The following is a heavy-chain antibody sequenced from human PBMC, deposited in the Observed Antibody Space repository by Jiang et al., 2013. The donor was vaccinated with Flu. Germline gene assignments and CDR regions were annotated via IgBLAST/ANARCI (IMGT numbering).Heavy chain of an antibody. Sequence: SGAEVKKPGESLKISCKGSGYSFTNYWIGWVRQMPGKGLEWMGIIYPGDSDTRYSPSFQGQVTISADKSISTAYLQWSSLKASDTAMYYCARQSSSHGDYLQRYYYYYGMDVWGQGTTVTVSS. V-gene: IGHV5-51*01. CDR1: GYSFTNYW. CDR3: ARQSSSHGDYLQRYYYYYGMDV. D-gene: IGHD4-17*01. J-gene: IGHJ6*02. CDR2: IYPGDSDT.